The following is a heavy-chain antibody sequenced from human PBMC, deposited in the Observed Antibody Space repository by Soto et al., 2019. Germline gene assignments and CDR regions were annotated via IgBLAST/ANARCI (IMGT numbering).Heavy chain of an antibody. CDR1: GYTFSSNG. CDR3: ASLPIVLVPAVGAAAGTKYAQKAFDI. Sequence: QVQLVQSGAEVKKPGASVKVSCKASGYTFSSNGISWVRQATGQGLEWLGWISAYNGNTNYAQKLQGRATMTTDTSTSTAHMELRSLRSDDTAVYYCASLPIVLVPAVGAAAGTKYAQKAFDIWGQGTMVTVSS. J-gene: IGHJ3*02. D-gene: IGHD2-2*01. CDR2: ISAYNGNT. V-gene: IGHV1-18*01.